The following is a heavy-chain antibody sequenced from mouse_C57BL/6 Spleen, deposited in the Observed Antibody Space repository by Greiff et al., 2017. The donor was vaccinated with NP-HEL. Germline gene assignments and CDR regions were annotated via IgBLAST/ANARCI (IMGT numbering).Heavy chain of an antibody. CDR1: GLTFSDYG. J-gene: IGHJ4*01. CDR2: ISSGSSTI. D-gene: IGHD2-3*01. Sequence: EVQVVESGGGLVKPGGSLKLSCAASGLTFSDYGMHWVRQAPEKGLEWVAYISSGSSTIYYADTVKGRFTISRDNAKNTLFLQMTSLRSEDTAMYYCARRDGYYVAMDYWGQGTSVTVSS. V-gene: IGHV5-17*01. CDR3: ARRDGYYVAMDY.